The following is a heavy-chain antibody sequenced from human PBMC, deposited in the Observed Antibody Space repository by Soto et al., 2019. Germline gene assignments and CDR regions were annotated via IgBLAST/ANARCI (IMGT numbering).Heavy chain of an antibody. CDR1: GFSLSTSEVG. CDR2: IFWNDDE. CDR3: AHSRLFDWFDP. Sequence: ASGPTLVNPTQTLTLTCTFSGFSLSTSEVGVGWIRQPPGKALEWLALIFWNDDERYNPSLKSRLTITKDISKNQVVLTMTNMDPVDTATYYCAHSRLFDWFDPWGQGTLVTVSS. J-gene: IGHJ5*02. V-gene: IGHV2-5*01. D-gene: IGHD2-21*01.